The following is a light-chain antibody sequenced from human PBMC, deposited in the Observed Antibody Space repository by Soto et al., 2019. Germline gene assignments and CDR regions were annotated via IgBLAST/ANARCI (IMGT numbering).Light chain of an antibody. CDR1: YNDVGGYKF. CDR2: EVT. CDR3: SSYTSSVYV. Sequence: QSALAQPPSASGSPGQSVTISCTGTYNDVGGYKFVSWYQQHPGKAPKLLIYEVTQRPSGVPDRFSGSKTGNTASLTISGLQAEDEADYYCSSYTSSVYVFGTGTKVTVL. V-gene: IGLV2-8*01. J-gene: IGLJ1*01.